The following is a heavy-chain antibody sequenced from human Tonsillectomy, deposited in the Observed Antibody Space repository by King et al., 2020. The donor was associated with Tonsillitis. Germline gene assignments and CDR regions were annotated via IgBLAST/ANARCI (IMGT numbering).Heavy chain of an antibody. CDR1: GFTFSTYA. D-gene: IGHD6-19*01. V-gene: IGHV3-23*04. J-gene: IGHJ4*02. CDR3: AKARYSGGRYHFDY. CDR2: NIGSSGST. Sequence: VQLVESGGGLVQPGGSLRLSCAASGFTFSTYAMSWVRQAPGKGLEWVSTNIGSSGSTFYADSVKGRFTISRVNSKNTLFLQMNNLRAEDTAVYYCAKARYSGGRYHFDYWGQGTLVTVSS.